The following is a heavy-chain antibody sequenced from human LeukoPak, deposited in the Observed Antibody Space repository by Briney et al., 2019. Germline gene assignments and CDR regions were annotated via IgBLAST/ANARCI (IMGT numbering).Heavy chain of an antibody. CDR1: GGSVSGYH. J-gene: IGHJ4*02. V-gene: IGHV4-59*02. D-gene: IGHD2-15*01. Sequence: SETLSLTCVVSGGSVSGYHWGWIRQPPGRGLEWIGYVYYSGSTNYNPSFKSRITISVDTSRNQFSLQLSSVTAADTAVYYCARIHRYCSGGACYVLDNWGQGTLVAVSS. CDR3: ARIHRYCSGGACYVLDN. CDR2: VYYSGST.